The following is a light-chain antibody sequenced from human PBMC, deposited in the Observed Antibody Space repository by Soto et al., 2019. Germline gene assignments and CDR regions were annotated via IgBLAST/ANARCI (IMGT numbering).Light chain of an antibody. V-gene: IGKV3-11*01. CDR1: QSVSSY. Sequence: PGEGATLSCRASQSVSSYLAWYQQKPGQAPRLLIHDASNRATGIPARFSGGGSGTDFTLTISSLEPEDFAVYYCQQRTNWPSSTFGQGTRLEIK. J-gene: IGKJ5*01. CDR3: QQRTNWPSST. CDR2: DAS.